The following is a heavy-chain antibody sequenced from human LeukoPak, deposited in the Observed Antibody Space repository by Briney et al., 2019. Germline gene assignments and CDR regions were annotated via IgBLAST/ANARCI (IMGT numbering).Heavy chain of an antibody. D-gene: IGHD3-3*01. J-gene: IGHJ4*02. CDR2: INQDGSAK. CDR1: GFTFSGSW. Sequence: GGSLRLSCAASGFTFSGSWMSWVRQAPGKGMEWVANINQDGSAKNYLDSVKGRFTISIDRGKNSLYLQMNSLRDEDTAVYYCARELSWSGRDYWGQGTLVTVSS. V-gene: IGHV3-7*01. CDR3: ARELSWSGRDY.